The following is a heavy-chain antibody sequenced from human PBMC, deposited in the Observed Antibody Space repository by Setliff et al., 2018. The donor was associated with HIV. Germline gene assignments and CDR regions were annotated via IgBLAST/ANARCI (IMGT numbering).Heavy chain of an antibody. CDR2: VYYDGRT. D-gene: IGHD2-21*02. Sequence: SETLSLTCTGSGDSIRTGAYYWGWIRQPPGKGLAWIGSVYYDGRTFYNPSLKSRVTISLDTSNNHFSLKLSSVTAADTAVYYCARHDCGGDCSINWFDPWGQGTLVTVSS. CDR3: ARHDCGGDCSINWFDP. V-gene: IGHV4-39*01. J-gene: IGHJ5*02. CDR1: GDSIRTGAYY.